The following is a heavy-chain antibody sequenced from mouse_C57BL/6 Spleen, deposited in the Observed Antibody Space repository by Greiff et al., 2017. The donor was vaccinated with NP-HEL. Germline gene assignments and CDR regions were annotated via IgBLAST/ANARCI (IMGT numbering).Heavy chain of an antibody. Sequence: QVQLQQPGAELVRPGSSVKLSCKASGYTFTSYWMDWVKQRPGQGLEWIGNIYPSDSETHYNQKFKDKATLTVDKSSSTAYMQLSSLTSEDSAVYYCARLAYGNSFAYWGQGTLVTVSA. CDR1: GYTFTSYW. J-gene: IGHJ3*01. CDR2: IYPSDSET. D-gene: IGHD2-1*01. V-gene: IGHV1-61*01. CDR3: ARLAYGNSFAY.